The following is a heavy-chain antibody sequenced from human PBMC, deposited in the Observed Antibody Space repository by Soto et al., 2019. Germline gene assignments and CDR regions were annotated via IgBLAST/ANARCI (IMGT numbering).Heavy chain of an antibody. D-gene: IGHD3-3*01. CDR1: GFSLTTSGVG. CDR3: AHRVLRTVFGLVTTTAIYFDF. J-gene: IGHJ4*02. V-gene: IGHV2-5*02. Sequence: QITLNESGPTVVSPTETLTLTCRFSGFSLTTSGVGVCWVRQSPGKAPEWLALIYWDDDKRYSESLKSRLTITKGTSKNQVVLTVANLDPTDTATYYCAHRVLRTVFGLVTTTAIYFDFWGQGTPVAVSS. CDR2: IYWDDDK.